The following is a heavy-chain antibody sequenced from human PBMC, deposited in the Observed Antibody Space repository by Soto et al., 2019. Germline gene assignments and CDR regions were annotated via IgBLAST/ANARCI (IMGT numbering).Heavy chain of an antibody. CDR3: AKALEYCSGGCYSYYYHDMDV. CDR1: GFIFSNYA. CDR2: ISGSGGTT. J-gene: IGHJ6*02. Sequence: PGGSLRLSCAASGFIFSNYAMNWVRQAPGKGLEWVSAISGSGGTTYSADSVKGRFTISRDNSWNTLYLQMNSLRVEDTALYYCAKALEYCSGGCYSYYYHDMDVWGQGTTVTVPS. D-gene: IGHD2-15*01. V-gene: IGHV3-23*01.